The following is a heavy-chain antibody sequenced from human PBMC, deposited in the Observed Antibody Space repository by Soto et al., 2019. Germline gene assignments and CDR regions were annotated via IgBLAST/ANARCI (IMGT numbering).Heavy chain of an antibody. CDR1: GFSVSSNY. CDR2: FYTDGSR. D-gene: IGHD3-22*01. CDR3: TREDYYGSKMHGMDV. Sequence: EVQLVESGGGLIQPGGSLRLSCAASGFSVSSNYMSWVRQAPGKGLEWVSVFYTDGSRYYADSVKGRCTMSRDTSKKTLNLQMNSLRAEDTAVYYCTREDYYGSKMHGMDVWGQGTTVTVSS. V-gene: IGHV3-53*01. J-gene: IGHJ6*02.